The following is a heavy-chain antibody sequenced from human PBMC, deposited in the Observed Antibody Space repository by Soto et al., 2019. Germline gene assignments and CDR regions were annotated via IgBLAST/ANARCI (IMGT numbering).Heavy chain of an antibody. D-gene: IGHD3-22*01. V-gene: IGHV3-49*03. CDR1: GFTFGDYA. Sequence: GGSLRLSCTASGFTFGDYAMSWFRQAPGKGLEWVGFIRSKAYGGTTEYAASVKGRFTISRDDSESIAYLQMNSLKTEDTAVYYCTRAYYYDSSGYYRYWGQGTLVTVSS. CDR3: TRAYYYDSSGYYRY. J-gene: IGHJ4*02. CDR2: IRSKAYGGTT.